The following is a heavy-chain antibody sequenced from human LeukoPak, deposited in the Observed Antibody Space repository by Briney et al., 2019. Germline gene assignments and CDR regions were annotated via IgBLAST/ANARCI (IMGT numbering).Heavy chain of an antibody. V-gene: IGHV1-69-2*01. D-gene: IGHD3-22*01. CDR2: VDPEDGET. Sequence: ASVKVSCKVSGYTFTDYYMHWVQQAPGKGLEWMGLVDPEDGETIYAEKFQGRVTITADTSTDTAYMELSSLRSEDTAVYYCATGASRLGDSSGYLAHFDYWGQGTLVTVSS. CDR3: ATGASRLGDSSGYLAHFDY. J-gene: IGHJ4*02. CDR1: GYTFTDYY.